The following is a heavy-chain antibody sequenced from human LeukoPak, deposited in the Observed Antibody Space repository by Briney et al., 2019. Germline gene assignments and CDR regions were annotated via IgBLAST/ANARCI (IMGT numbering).Heavy chain of an antibody. Sequence: GGSLRLSCAASGFTFSNYWMTWVRQAPGKGLEWVANINRDGSERYYVDSVKGRFTISRDDAKSSLYLQMNSLSAEDTAVNYCARRNAMDVWGQGTTVIVFS. CDR3: ARRNAMDV. CDR1: GFTFSNYW. J-gene: IGHJ6*02. V-gene: IGHV3-7*03. CDR2: INRDGSER.